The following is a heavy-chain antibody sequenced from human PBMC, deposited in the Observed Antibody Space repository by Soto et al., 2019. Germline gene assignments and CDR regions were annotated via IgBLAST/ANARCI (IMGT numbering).Heavy chain of an antibody. CDR2: IWGHGRIT. J-gene: IGHJ3*02. CDR1: GFTFSTYT. Sequence: GSLRLSCSASGFTFSTYTMHWVRQTPGKGLEYVSSIWGHGRITFYADSVRGRFTISRDNSKNTLFVQMKSPRVDDTGVYYCVRDQAASRTSWAFDIWGQGTPVTVSS. CDR3: VRDQAASRTSWAFDI. D-gene: IGHD6-13*01. V-gene: IGHV3-64*05.